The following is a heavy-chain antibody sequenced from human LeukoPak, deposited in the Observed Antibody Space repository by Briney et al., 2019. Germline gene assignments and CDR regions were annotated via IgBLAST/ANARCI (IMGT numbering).Heavy chain of an antibody. CDR1: GFTFSNFW. V-gene: IGHV3-7*02. D-gene: IGHD4-17*01. CDR2: IRHDGSEK. CDR3: ARHDYGD. Sequence: GGSLRLSCAASGFTFSNFWMSWVRQAPGKGLEWVANIRHDGSEKYYVDSVKGRFTVSRDDAKNSLYLQMNSLRAEDTAVYYCARHDYGDLGQGTLVTVSS. J-gene: IGHJ4*02.